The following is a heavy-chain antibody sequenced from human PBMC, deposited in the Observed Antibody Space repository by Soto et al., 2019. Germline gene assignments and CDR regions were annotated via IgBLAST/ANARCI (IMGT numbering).Heavy chain of an antibody. D-gene: IGHD6-19*01. CDR1: GGSISSRNW. CDR3: ASSASVDYYYAMDV. V-gene: IGHV4-4*01. Sequence: QVQLQESGPGLVKPSGTLSLTCAVSGGSISSRNWWSWVRQPPGKGLQWIGEISHTGSPNYNPSLKSRVAISVDTSKNRCSLQLISVTAADTAVYCCASSASVDYYYAMDVWGLGTTVTVSS. J-gene: IGHJ6*02. CDR2: ISHTGSP.